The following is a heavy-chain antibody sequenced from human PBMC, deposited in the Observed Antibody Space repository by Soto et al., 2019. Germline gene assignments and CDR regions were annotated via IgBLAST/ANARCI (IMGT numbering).Heavy chain of an antibody. J-gene: IGHJ4*02. D-gene: IGHD4-4*01. V-gene: IGHV3-11*01. CDR1: GFTFSDYY. CDR2: ISGGGDII. Sequence: QVQLVESGGGLVKPGGSLKLSCTVSGFTFSDYYMAWIRQAPGKGLEWVSKISGGGDIIHYADSLKGRFTISRDNAGNSLHLQMSSLGADDTAVYYCARDYSNSGFDYWGQGTLVTVSS. CDR3: ARDYSNSGFDY.